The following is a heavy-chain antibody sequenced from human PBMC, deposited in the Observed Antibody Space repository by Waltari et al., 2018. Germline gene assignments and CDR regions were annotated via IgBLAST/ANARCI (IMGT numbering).Heavy chain of an antibody. D-gene: IGHD2-8*02. Sequence: QVQLQQWGAGLLKPSETLSLTCAVYGGSFSGYYWSWIRQPPGKGLEWIGEINHSGSNNCNPSLKSRVTISVDTSKNQFSLKLSSVTAADTAVYYCARGVVLAPRTLSPYYMDVWGKGTTVTVSS. CDR3: ARGVVLAPRTLSPYYMDV. CDR2: INHSGSN. V-gene: IGHV4-34*01. CDR1: GGSFSGYY. J-gene: IGHJ6*03.